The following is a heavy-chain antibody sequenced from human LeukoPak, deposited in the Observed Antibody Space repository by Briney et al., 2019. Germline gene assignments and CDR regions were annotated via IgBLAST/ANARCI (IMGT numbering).Heavy chain of an antibody. CDR3: ARGKGAAAGDLYDY. CDR2: IYYSGST. J-gene: IGHJ4*02. V-gene: IGHV4-59*01. D-gene: IGHD6-13*01. Sequence: SETLSLTCTVSGGSISSYYWSWIRQPPGKGLEWIGYIYYSGSTNYNPSLKSRVTISVDTSKNQFSLKLSSVTAADTAVYYCARGKGAAAGDLYDYWGQGTLVTVSS. CDR1: GGSISSYY.